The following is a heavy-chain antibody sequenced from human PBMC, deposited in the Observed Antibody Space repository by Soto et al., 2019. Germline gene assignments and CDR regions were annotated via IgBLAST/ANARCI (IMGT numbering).Heavy chain of an antibody. CDR1: GFTFSSYG. V-gene: IGHV3-30*18. D-gene: IGHD1-26*01. CDR2: ISYDGSNK. Sequence: QVQLVESGGGVVQPGRSLRLSCAASGFTFSSYGMHWVRQAPGKGLEWVAVISYDGSNKYYADSVKGRFTISRDNSKNTPYLQMNSLRAEDTAVYYWAKGPRPLVGAYYYGMDVWGQGTTVTVSS. J-gene: IGHJ6*02. CDR3: AKGPRPLVGAYYYGMDV.